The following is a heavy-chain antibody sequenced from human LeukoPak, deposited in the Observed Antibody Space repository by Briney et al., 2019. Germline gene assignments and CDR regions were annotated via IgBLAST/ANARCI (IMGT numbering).Heavy chain of an antibody. Sequence: LSGGSLRLSCAASGFTFSSYAMHWVRQAPGKGLEWVAVISYDGSNKYYADSVKGRFTISRDNSKNTLYLQMNSLRAEDTAVYYCARDEYAAGSIDYWGQGTLVTVSS. CDR3: ARDEYAAGSIDY. V-gene: IGHV3-30-3*01. D-gene: IGHD6-13*01. CDR2: ISYDGSNK. CDR1: GFTFSSYA. J-gene: IGHJ4*02.